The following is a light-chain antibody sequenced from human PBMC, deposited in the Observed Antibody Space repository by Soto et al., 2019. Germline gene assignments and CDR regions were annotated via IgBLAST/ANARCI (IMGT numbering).Light chain of an antibody. CDR2: EVS. J-gene: IGLJ3*02. CDR3: SSYTGTSPPLV. Sequence: QSALTQPASVSGSPGQSITISCTGTSSDVGSYNLVSWYQQHPGKAPKLMISEVSNRPSGVSNRFSGSKSGNTAPLTISGLQAEDEADYYCSSYTGTSPPLVFGGGTKLTVL. V-gene: IGLV2-14*02. CDR1: SSDVGSYNL.